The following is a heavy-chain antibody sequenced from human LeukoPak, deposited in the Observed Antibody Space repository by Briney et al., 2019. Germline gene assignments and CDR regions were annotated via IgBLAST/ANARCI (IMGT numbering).Heavy chain of an antibody. J-gene: IGHJ5*02. CDR3: ARVLDFGWFDP. Sequence: GGSLRLSCAASGFTFSNYWMGWVRQAPGKGLEWVANIKRDGSQKYYVDSVKGRFTISRDNAKDSLYLQMDSLRAEDTAVYYCARVLDFGWFDPWGQGTLVTVSS. V-gene: IGHV3-7*01. CDR2: IKRDGSQK. D-gene: IGHD3/OR15-3a*01. CDR1: GFTFSNYW.